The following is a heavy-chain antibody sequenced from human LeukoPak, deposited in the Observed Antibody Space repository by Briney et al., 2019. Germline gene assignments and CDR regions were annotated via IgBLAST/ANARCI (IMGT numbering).Heavy chain of an antibody. CDR1: GFTFSSYA. J-gene: IGHJ4*02. D-gene: IGHD2-15*01. CDR3: ARGSGGYCSGGSCYLDY. CDR2: ISGGGEST. Sequence: GRSLRLSCAASGFTFSSYAMNWVRQAPGKGLEWVSVISGGGESTYYADSVKGQFTISRDNSKNTLYLQMDSLRAEDTAVYYCARGSGGYCSGGSCYLDYWGQGTLVTVSS. V-gene: IGHV3-23*01.